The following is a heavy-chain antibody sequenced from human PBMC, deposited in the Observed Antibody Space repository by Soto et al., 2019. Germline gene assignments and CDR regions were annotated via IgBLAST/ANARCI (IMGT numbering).Heavy chain of an antibody. CDR1: GGSLIGYY. D-gene: IGHD6-13*01. Sequence: LSLTCAVYGGSLIGYYWTWIRQPPGKGLEWIGEVNPGGITNYSPSVKSRLTISLDTSKKQVSLEMTSVTAADTAVYYCGRVVIKLAIQSTDSWGPGTLVTVSS. CDR3: GRVVIKLAIQSTDS. J-gene: IGHJ4*02. CDR2: VNPGGIT. V-gene: IGHV4-34*01.